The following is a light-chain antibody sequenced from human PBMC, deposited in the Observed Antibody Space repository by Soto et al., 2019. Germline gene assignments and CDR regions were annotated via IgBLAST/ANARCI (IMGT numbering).Light chain of an antibody. CDR1: SSNIGNNG. Sequence: QSVLTEPPSVSEAPRQRVTIPCSGSSSNIGNNGVNWYQQLPGKAPKLLIYYDDLLPSGVSDRFSGSKSGTSASLAISGLXSEDEADYYCAAWDDSLNGYVFGIGTKVTVL. J-gene: IGLJ1*01. V-gene: IGLV1-36*01. CDR2: YDD. CDR3: AAWDDSLNGYV.